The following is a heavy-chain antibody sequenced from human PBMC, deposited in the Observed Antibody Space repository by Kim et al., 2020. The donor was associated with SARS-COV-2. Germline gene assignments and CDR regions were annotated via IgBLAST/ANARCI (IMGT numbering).Heavy chain of an antibody. Sequence: GGSLRLSCAASGFMFSRYNMNWVRQAPGKGLEWVAYIYSDGNSMHYADAVDGRFTISRDNAKNSLYLEMKNLRVEDTALYYCASLYYYTSGYDDFGQGTL. D-gene: IGHD3-22*01. V-gene: IGHV3-21*01. CDR1: GFMFSRYN. J-gene: IGHJ4*02. CDR2: IYSDGNSM. CDR3: ASLYYYTSGYDD.